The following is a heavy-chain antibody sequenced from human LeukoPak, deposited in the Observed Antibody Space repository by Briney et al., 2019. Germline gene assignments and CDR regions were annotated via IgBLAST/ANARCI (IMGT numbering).Heavy chain of an antibody. CDR2: ISGSGSST. CDR1: GFTFSSYA. Sequence: GGSLRLSCAASGFTFSSYAMSWVRQAPGKGLEWVSAISGSGSSTYYADSVKGRFTIARDNSKNTLYLQMNSLRAEDTALYYCAKRDGYNSNPLRDWGQGALVTFAS. V-gene: IGHV3-23*01. J-gene: IGHJ4*02. CDR3: AKRDGYNSNPLRD. D-gene: IGHD5-24*01.